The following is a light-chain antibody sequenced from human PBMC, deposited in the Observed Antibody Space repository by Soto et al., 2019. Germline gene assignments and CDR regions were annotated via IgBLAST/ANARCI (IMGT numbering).Light chain of an antibody. J-gene: IGKJ4*01. Sequence: EIVMTQSPATLSVSPGERATLSCRASQSVNRNLAWYQQKPGQTPRLLIYDASSRATGIPARFSGSGSGTDFTLTISSLPSEDFGVYYCQQYNNWPLTFGGGTNVEIK. CDR3: QQYNNWPLT. V-gene: IGKV3-15*01. CDR1: QSVNRN. CDR2: DAS.